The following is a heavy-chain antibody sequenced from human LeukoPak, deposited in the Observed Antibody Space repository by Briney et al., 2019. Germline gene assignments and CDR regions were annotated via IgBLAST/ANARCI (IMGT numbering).Heavy chain of an antibody. CDR3: AKDLRFLEWFLWPD. CDR1: GFTFSSYS. J-gene: IGHJ4*02. D-gene: IGHD3-3*01. CDR2: ISGSGGST. V-gene: IGHV3-23*01. Sequence: GGSLRLSCAASGFTFSSYSMNWVRQAPGKGLEWVSAISGSGGSTYYADSVKGRFTISRDNSKNTLYLQMNSLRAEDTAVYYCAKDLRFLEWFLWPDWGQGTLVTVSS.